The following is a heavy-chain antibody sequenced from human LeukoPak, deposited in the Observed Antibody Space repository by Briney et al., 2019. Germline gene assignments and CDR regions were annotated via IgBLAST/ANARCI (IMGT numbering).Heavy chain of an antibody. V-gene: IGHV4-59*01. CDR1: GGSTSSYY. CDR2: IYYSGST. Sequence: PSETLSLTCTVSGGSTSSYYWSWIRQPPGKGLEWIGYIYYSGSTNYNPSLKSRVTISVDTSKNQFSLKLSSVTAADTAAYYCARDAAGYSGSNFYYYGMDVWGQGTTVTVSS. CDR3: ARDAAGYSGSNFYYYGMDV. J-gene: IGHJ6*02. D-gene: IGHD5-12*01.